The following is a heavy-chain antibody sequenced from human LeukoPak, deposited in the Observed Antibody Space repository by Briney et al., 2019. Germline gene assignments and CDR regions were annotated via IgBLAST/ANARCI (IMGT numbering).Heavy chain of an antibody. V-gene: IGHV4-59*08. J-gene: IGHJ4*02. CDR2: IYYTGST. D-gene: IGHD6-19*01. CDR3: ARHLDSNGWYVIDY. Sequence: SETLSLTCTVSGGSIRSYYWSWIRQPPGKGLEYIGYIYYTGSTNYNPSLKNRGTISLDTSKNQFSLNLSSMTAADTAVYYCARHLDSNGWYVIDYWGQGTLVTVSS. CDR1: GGSIRSYY.